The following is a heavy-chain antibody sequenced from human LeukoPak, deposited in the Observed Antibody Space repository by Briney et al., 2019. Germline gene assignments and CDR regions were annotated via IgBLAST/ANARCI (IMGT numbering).Heavy chain of an antibody. J-gene: IGHJ4*02. V-gene: IGHV3-7*04. CDR2: IKTDGRQI. Sequence: GGSLKLSCAASGIIFSDHWMTWVRQAPGKGLEWVATIKTDGRQIYYVDSVKGRFTISRDNGKNSLFLHMNRLRAEDRVIFFCMRGGGGEMDYWGQGTLATVSS. CDR3: MRGGGGEMDY. D-gene: IGHD3-10*01. CDR1: GIIFSDHW.